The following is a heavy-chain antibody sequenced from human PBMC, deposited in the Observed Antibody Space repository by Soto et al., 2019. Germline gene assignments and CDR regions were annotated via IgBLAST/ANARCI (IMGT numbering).Heavy chain of an antibody. Sequence: GGSLRLSCAASGFTFSSDAMSWVRQAPGKGLEWVSAISGSGGSTYYADSVKGRFTISRDNSKNTLYLQTNSLRAEDTAVYYCAKANRYYDSSGPLAYWGQGTLVTAPQ. CDR2: ISGSGGST. V-gene: IGHV3-23*01. CDR3: AKANRYYDSSGPLAY. CDR1: GFTFSSDA. D-gene: IGHD3-22*01. J-gene: IGHJ4*02.